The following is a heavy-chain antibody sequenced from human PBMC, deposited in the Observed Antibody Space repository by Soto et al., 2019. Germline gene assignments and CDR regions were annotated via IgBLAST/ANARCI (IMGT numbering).Heavy chain of an antibody. CDR3: SIDGSSTPNWIDL. Sequence: LSENLSLTCTVYGASLHIRGYYWAWIRQNPGKGLEWIGYIYYTGVTYYNPSLGSRVNVSVDTSKNQFSLELTSVTAADTAVYYCSIDGSSTPNWIDLWGQGLLVTVS. D-gene: IGHD2-2*01. V-gene: IGHV4-31*03. CDR2: IYYTGVT. CDR1: GASLHIRGYY. J-gene: IGHJ5*02.